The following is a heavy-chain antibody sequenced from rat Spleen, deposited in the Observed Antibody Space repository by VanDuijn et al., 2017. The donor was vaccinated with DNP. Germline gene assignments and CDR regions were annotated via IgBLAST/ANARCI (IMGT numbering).Heavy chain of an antibody. CDR3: AKPDY. J-gene: IGHJ2*01. V-gene: IGHV5-7*01. CDR1: GFTFSDYN. CDR2: INYDGSST. Sequence: EVQLVESGGGLVQPGRSLKLSCVASGFTFSDYNMAWVRQAPKKGLEWVATINYDGSSTDYRDSVKGRFTVSRDNAKSTLYLQMDSLRSEDTATYYCAKPDYWGQGVMVTVSS.